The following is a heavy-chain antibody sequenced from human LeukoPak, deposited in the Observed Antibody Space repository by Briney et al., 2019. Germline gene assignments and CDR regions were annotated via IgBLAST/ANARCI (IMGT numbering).Heavy chain of an antibody. CDR1: GGSISSYY. CDR2: IYYSGST. D-gene: IGHD2-15*01. J-gene: IGHJ4*02. Sequence: SETLSLTCTVSGGSISSYYWSWIRQPPGKGLEWIGYIYYSGSTSYNPSLKSRVTISVDTSKNQFSLKLSSVTAADTAVYYCARTVVVAASYYFDYWGQGTLVTVSS. V-gene: IGHV4-59*01. CDR3: ARTVVVAASYYFDY.